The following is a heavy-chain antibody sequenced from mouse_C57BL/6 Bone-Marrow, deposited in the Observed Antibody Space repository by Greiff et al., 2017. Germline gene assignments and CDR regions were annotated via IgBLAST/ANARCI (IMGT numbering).Heavy chain of an antibody. CDR3: ARMRDQYDAGFAY. V-gene: IGHV1-55*01. Sequence: QVQLQQPGAELVKPGASVKMSCKASGYTFTSYWITWVKQRPGQGLEWIGDIYPGSGSTNYNEKFKSKATLTVDTSSSTAYMQLSSLTSEDSAVYYCARMRDQYDAGFAYWGRGTLVTVSA. CDR2: IYPGSGST. CDR1: GYTFTSYW. J-gene: IGHJ3*01. D-gene: IGHD2-14*01.